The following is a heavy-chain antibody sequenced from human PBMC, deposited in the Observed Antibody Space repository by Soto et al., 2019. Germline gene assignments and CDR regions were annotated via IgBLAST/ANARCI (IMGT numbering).Heavy chain of an antibody. CDR1: GFTFSSYG. J-gene: IGHJ4*02. D-gene: IGHD1-26*01. Sequence: GSLRLSCAASGFTFSSYGMHWVRQAPGKGLEWVAVIWYDGSNKYYADSVKGRFTISRDNSKNTLYLQMNSLRAEDTAVYYCASPSGSYSGGLDYWGQGTLVTVSS. CDR3: ASPSGSYSGGLDY. CDR2: IWYDGSNK. V-gene: IGHV3-33*01.